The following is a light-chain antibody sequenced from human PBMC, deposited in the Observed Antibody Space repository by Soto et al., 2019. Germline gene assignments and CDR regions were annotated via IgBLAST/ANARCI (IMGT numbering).Light chain of an antibody. J-gene: IGKJ5*01. Sequence: EIVLTQSPATLSLSPGERATLSCRASQSVSSYLAWYQQKPGQAPRLLIYDASNRATGIPARFSGSGSGTDFTLTISSLEPEDFAVDYGQQRSNWPITFGQGTRLEIK. CDR2: DAS. V-gene: IGKV3-11*01. CDR1: QSVSSY. CDR3: QQRSNWPIT.